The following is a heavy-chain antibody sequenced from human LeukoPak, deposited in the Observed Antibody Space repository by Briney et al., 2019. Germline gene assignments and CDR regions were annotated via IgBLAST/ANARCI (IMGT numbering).Heavy chain of an antibody. Sequence: SQTLSLTSNVSGGSISSGDKYWSWIRQPPGKGLEWIGYIYYSGSTYYNPSLKSRLTISVDTSENQFSLHSTSVTAADTAVYFCARVTRWAGLDFWGQGTLVTVSS. CDR3: ARVTRWAGLDF. J-gene: IGHJ4*02. CDR2: IYYSGST. V-gene: IGHV4-30-4*01. CDR1: GGSISSGDKY. D-gene: IGHD2-21*02.